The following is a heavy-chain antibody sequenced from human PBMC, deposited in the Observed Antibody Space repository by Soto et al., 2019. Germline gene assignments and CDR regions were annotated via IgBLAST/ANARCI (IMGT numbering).Heavy chain of an antibody. CDR2: ISYDGSTK. CDR3: ARTTTVAGTPAFDY. Sequence: QVQLVESGGGVVQPGRSLRLSCAASGFTFSSFSLHWVRQAPGKGLEWLALISYDGSTKYNADSVKGRFTVSRDNSNNTLDLQLSSLRPEDTAVYYCARTTTVAGTPAFDYWGQGTLVTVSS. V-gene: IGHV3-30-3*01. CDR1: GFTFSSFS. J-gene: IGHJ4*02. D-gene: IGHD6-19*01.